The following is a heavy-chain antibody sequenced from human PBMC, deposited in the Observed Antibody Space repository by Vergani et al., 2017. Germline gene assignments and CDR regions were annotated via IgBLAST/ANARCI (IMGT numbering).Heavy chain of an antibody. CDR1: GYTFTGYY. J-gene: IGHJ3*02. Sequence: VQLVQSGAEVKKPGASVKVSCKASGYTFTGYYMDWVRQAPGKGLEWVGRIRNKANDYTTQYAASVKGRFTISRDDSKSYLYLQMNSLQTEDTALYYCVRVKGSNWNDHLYDIWGQGTLVTVSS. D-gene: IGHD1-1*01. V-gene: IGHV3-72*01. CDR3: VRVKGSNWNDHLYDI. CDR2: IRNKANDYTT.